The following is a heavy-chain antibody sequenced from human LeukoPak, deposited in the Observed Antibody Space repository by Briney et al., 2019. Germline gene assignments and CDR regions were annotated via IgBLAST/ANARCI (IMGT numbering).Heavy chain of an antibody. Sequence: SETLSLTCAVYGGSFSGYYWSWIRQPPGKGLEWIGEINHSGSTNYNPSLKSRVTISVDTSKNQFSLKLSSVTAADTAVYYCAKTMANYYYYYMDAWGKGTTVTVSS. J-gene: IGHJ6*03. D-gene: IGHD4/OR15-4a*01. CDR3: AKTMANYYYYYMDA. V-gene: IGHV4-34*01. CDR2: INHSGST. CDR1: GGSFSGYY.